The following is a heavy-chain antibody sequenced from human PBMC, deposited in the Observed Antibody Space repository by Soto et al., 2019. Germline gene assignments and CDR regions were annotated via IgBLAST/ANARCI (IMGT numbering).Heavy chain of an antibody. CDR3: ANPPNDFWSGYYYYGMDV. Sequence: GGSLRLSCAASGFTFSSYWMHWVRQAPGKGLVWVSRISGDGGSTSYADSVKGRFTISRDNSKNTLYLQMNSLRAEDTAVYYCANPPNDFWSGYYYYGMDVWGQGTTVTVSS. V-gene: IGHV3-74*01. CDR1: GFTFSSYW. D-gene: IGHD3-3*01. CDR2: ISGDGGST. J-gene: IGHJ6*02.